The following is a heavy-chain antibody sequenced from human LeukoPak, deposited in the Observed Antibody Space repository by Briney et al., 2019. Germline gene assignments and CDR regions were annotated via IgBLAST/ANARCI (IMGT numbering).Heavy chain of an antibody. CDR3: ARPGRYSRLAFDI. V-gene: IGHV3-74*01. CDR2: INSEGSST. D-gene: IGHD5-12*01. CDR1: GFTFSSYW. J-gene: IGHJ3*02. Sequence: GGSLRLSCAASGFTFSSYWMHWVRQAPGKGLVWVSRINSEGSSTSYADSVKGRFTISRDNAKNTLYLRMNSLRAEDTAVYYCARPGRYSRLAFDIWGQGTMVTVSS.